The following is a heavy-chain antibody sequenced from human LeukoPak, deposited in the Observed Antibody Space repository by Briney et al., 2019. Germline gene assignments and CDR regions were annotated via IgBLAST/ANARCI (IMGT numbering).Heavy chain of an antibody. D-gene: IGHD6-19*01. CDR3: ARPNEQWLGLGHWYFDL. CDR1: GGTFSSYA. Sequence: SVKVSCKASGGTFSSYAISWVRQAPGQGLEWMGGIIPIFGTANYAQKFQGRVTITTDESTSTAYMELSSLRSEYTAVYYCARPNEQWLGLGHWYFDLWGRGTLVTVSS. V-gene: IGHV1-69*05. J-gene: IGHJ2*01. CDR2: IIPIFGTA.